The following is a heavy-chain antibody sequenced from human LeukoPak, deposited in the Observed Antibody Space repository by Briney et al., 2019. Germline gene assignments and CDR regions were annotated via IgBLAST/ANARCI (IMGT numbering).Heavy chain of an antibody. V-gene: IGHV4-38-2*01. CDR2: IYYSGST. Sequence: PSETLSLTCAVSGYSISSGYYWGWIRQPPGKGLEWIGSIYYSGSTYYNPSLKSRVTISVDTSKNQFSLKLSSVTAADTAVYYFASHKYSSGWYDWFDPWGQGTLVTVSS. CDR1: GYSISSGYY. CDR3: ASHKYSSGWYDWFDP. J-gene: IGHJ5*02. D-gene: IGHD6-19*01.